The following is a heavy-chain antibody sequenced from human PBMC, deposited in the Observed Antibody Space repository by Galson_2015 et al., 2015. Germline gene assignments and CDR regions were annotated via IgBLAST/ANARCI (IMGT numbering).Heavy chain of an antibody. J-gene: IGHJ4*02. Sequence: PALVKPTQTLTLTCTFSGFSLRTSGVSVGWIRQPPGKALEWLALIYWNDDKRYSPSLKSRLTITKDTSKNQVVLTMTNMDPVDTATYFRSHGTGGAVACTGFYYWGQGTPVTVSS. CDR1: GFSLRTSGVS. D-gene: IGHD6-19*01. V-gene: IGHV2-5*01. CDR2: IYWNDDK. CDR3: SHGTGGAVACTGFYY.